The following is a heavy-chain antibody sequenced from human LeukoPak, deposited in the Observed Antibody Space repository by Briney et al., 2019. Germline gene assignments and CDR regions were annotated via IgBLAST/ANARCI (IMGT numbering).Heavy chain of an antibody. V-gene: IGHV3-72*01. CDR1: GFTFSDHY. Sequence: PGGSLRLSCAASGFTFSDHYIDWVRQAPGKGLEWVGRSRDKGNSYTTAYVASVRGRFTISRDDSKNSLYLQMNSLRAEDTAVYYCAGHDWFDPWGQGTLVTVSS. J-gene: IGHJ5*02. CDR2: SRDKGNSYTT. CDR3: AGHDWFDP.